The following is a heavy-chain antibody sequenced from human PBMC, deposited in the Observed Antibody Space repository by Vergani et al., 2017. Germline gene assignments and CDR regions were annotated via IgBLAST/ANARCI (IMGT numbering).Heavy chain of an antibody. V-gene: IGHV4-59*01. J-gene: IGHJ4*02. D-gene: IGHD1-26*01. CDR2: IYYSGST. Sequence: QVQLQESGPGLVKPSETLSLTCTVSGGSISSYYWSRIRQPPGKGLEWIGYIYYSGSTNYNPSLKSRVTISVDTSKNQFSLKLSSVTAADTAVYYCARARGGWELPKFDYWGQGTLVTVSS. CDR1: GGSISSYY. CDR3: ARARGGWELPKFDY.